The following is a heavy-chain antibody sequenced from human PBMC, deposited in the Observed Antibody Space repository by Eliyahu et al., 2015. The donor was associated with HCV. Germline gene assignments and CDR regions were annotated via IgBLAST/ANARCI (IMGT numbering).Heavy chain of an antibody. Sequence: QVQLQESGPILVKPSETLSLXCSXFXDSXRSGTYXWTWVRXPPGEGLEWIGYXYNGGGSTNYNPSLESRVTISLDTSKNDVSLTLTSVTAADTAVYYCARGGMYCSGGRCFTFDYWGHGTLVTVSS. CDR1: XDSXRSGTYX. CDR3: ARGGMYCSGGRCFTFDY. CDR2: XYNGGGST. V-gene: IGHV4-61*03. D-gene: IGHD2-15*01. J-gene: IGHJ4*01.